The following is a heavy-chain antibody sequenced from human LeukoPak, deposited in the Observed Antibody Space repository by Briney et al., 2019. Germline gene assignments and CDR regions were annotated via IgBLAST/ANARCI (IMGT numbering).Heavy chain of an antibody. CDR1: EFTLSTYW. CDR3: ARDGAMTTVVGGSFDY. CDR2: IKQDGSEK. V-gene: IGHV3-7*01. Sequence: GGSLRLSCAASEFTLSTYWMTWVRQAPGKGLEWVANIKQDGSEKFYVDSVKGRFTISRDNAKNSLYLQMNSLRAEDSAVYYCARDGAMTTVVGGSFDYWGQGTLVTVSS. D-gene: IGHD4-23*01. J-gene: IGHJ4*02.